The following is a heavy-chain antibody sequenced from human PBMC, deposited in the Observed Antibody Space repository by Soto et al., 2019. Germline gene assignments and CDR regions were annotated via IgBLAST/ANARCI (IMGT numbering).Heavy chain of an antibody. J-gene: IGHJ4*02. Sequence: SETLSLTCTVSGGSISSYYWSWIRQSPGKGLEWIGFIHYTGSTNYNPSLKSRVSISVDTSKNHFSLKLSSVTAADTAVYYCARGRYYDTKLDYWGQGTLVTVSS. CDR1: GGSISSYY. CDR2: IHYTGST. D-gene: IGHD3-22*01. CDR3: ARGRYYDTKLDY. V-gene: IGHV4-59*12.